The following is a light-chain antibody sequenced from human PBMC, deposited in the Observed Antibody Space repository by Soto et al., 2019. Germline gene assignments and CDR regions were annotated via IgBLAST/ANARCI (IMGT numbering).Light chain of an antibody. CDR1: QSISSW. Sequence: DIHMTQSPSTLSGSVGDRATLTCRASQSISSWLAWYQQKPGKAPKLLIYKASSLESGVPSRFSGSGSGTEFTLTISSLQSDDFAIYYCQQYYSYSRTFGQGTKVDIK. J-gene: IGKJ1*01. CDR3: QQYYSYSRT. CDR2: KAS. V-gene: IGKV1-5*03.